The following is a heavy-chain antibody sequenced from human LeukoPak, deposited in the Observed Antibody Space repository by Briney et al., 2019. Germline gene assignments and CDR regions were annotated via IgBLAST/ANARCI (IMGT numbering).Heavy chain of an antibody. Sequence: ASVKVSCKASGYTFISYYMHWVRQAPGQGLEWMGIINPSGGSVSYAQKFQGRVTMTRDMSTSTVYMELSSLRSEDTAIYYCARIVVAGTVRGPFDYWGQGTLVTVSS. J-gene: IGHJ4*02. D-gene: IGHD6-19*01. V-gene: IGHV1-46*01. CDR3: ARIVVAGTVRGPFDY. CDR1: GYTFISYY. CDR2: INPSGGSV.